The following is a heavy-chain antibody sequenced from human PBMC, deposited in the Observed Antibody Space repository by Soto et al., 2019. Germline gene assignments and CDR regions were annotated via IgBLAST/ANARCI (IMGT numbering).Heavy chain of an antibody. D-gene: IGHD6-13*01. CDR2: IYYSGST. CDR3: ARGIAAAGNDWFDP. J-gene: IGHJ5*02. CDR1: GGSISSYY. V-gene: IGHV4-59*01. Sequence: SETLSLTCTVSGGSISSYYWSWIRQPPGKGLEWIGYIYYSGSTNYNPSLKSRVTISVDTSKNQFSLKLSSVTAADTAVYYCARGIAAAGNDWFDPWGQGTLVTVAS.